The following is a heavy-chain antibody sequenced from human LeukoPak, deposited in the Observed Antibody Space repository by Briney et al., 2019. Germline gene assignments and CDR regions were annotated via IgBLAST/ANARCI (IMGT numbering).Heavy chain of an antibody. CDR3: AEYVRNGGTYYFDY. D-gene: IGHD2-8*01. CDR1: GGFLISHY. J-gene: IGHJ4*02. Sequence: SETLSLTCTVSGGFLISHYWTWIRQPPGKELEWIGYVYNSGTTNYNPSLKSRVTISADTSKNQFSLNLYSVTPADTAVYYCAEYVRNGGTYYFDYWGQGTPVTVSS. V-gene: IGHV4-59*11. CDR2: VYNSGTT.